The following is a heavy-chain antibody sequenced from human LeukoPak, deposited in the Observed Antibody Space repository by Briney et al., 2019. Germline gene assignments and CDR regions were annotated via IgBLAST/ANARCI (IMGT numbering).Heavy chain of an antibody. Sequence: SETLSLTCTVSGGSISSSSYYWGWIRQQPGKGLEWIGYIYYSGSTYYNPSLKSRVTISVDMSKNQFSLKLSSVTAADTAVYYCARAPYSSSSVDYWGQGTLVTVSS. J-gene: IGHJ4*02. V-gene: IGHV4-31*03. D-gene: IGHD6-6*01. CDR1: GGSISSSSYY. CDR2: IYYSGST. CDR3: ARAPYSSSSVDY.